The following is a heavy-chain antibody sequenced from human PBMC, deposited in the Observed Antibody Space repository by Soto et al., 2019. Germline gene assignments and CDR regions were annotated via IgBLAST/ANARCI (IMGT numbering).Heavy chain of an antibody. D-gene: IGHD2-15*01. CDR3: ARDKVEMPTIFDY. J-gene: IGHJ4*02. V-gene: IGHV1-18*01. CDR1: GYTFARHG. CDR2: ISGYNGNT. Sequence: RASVKVSCKASGYTFARHGISGLRQAPGQGLEWVGWISGYNGNTNYAQKIQGRVTMTTDTSTSTVYMELRSLRSDDSAVYYCARDKVEMPTIFDYWGQGTLV.